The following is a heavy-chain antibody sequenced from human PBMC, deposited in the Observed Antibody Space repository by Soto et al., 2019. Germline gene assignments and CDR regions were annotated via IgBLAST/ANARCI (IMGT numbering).Heavy chain of an antibody. CDR2: ISAYNGNT. J-gene: IGHJ3*01. V-gene: IGHV1-18*01. D-gene: IGHD6-13*01. Sequence: QVQLVQSGAEVKKPGASVKVSCKASGYTFTSYGITLVRQAPGQGLEWMGWISAYNGNTNYAQKLQGRVTMTTDTSTSTAYMELRSLRSDDTAVYYCARDRPYRSSLYDVYAFDFWGQGTMVTVSS. CDR1: GYTFTSYG. CDR3: ARDRPYRSSLYDVYAFDF.